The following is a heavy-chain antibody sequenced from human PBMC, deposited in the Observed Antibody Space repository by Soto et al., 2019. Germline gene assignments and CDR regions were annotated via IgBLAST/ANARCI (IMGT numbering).Heavy chain of an antibody. CDR1: GGSISSYY. J-gene: IGHJ5*02. D-gene: IGHD3-22*01. V-gene: IGHV4-59*01. CDR3: ARDLAYSSAPQSFDR. CDR2: IYYSGGT. Sequence: PSETLSLTGTVSGGSISSYYWSWIRQPPGKGLEWIGYIYYSGGTNYNPSLKSRITISVDTSKNQFSMKLSSVTAADTAVYYCARDLAYSSAPQSFDRCGEGTLVTVS.